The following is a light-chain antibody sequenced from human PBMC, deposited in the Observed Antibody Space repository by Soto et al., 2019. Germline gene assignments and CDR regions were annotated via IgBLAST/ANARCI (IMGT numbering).Light chain of an antibody. Sequence: IVLTQAPATLSVSPVDRATLSCRAGQPLNNNLAWYQQKPGQAHRLIIYGASTRATGIPARFSGSGSGTEFTLTISSLQSEDFAVYYCQQYNNWLSITFGQGTRLEIK. CDR1: QPLNNN. V-gene: IGKV3-15*01. CDR2: GAS. J-gene: IGKJ5*01. CDR3: QQYNNWLSIT.